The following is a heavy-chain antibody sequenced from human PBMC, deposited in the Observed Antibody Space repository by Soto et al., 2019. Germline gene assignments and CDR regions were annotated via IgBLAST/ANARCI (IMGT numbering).Heavy chain of an antibody. Sequence: GGSLRLSCVTSGFNFNIYYMHWVRQSPGKGPEWVSVITSNGSGTEYADSVRGRFTMSRDNAKNTLYLQMNSLRAEDTAAYYCAKYGDSVTWGQGTPVTVSS. CDR3: AKYGDSVT. CDR2: ITSNGSGT. V-gene: IGHV3-74*01. J-gene: IGHJ5*02. CDR1: GFNFNIYY. D-gene: IGHD4-17*01.